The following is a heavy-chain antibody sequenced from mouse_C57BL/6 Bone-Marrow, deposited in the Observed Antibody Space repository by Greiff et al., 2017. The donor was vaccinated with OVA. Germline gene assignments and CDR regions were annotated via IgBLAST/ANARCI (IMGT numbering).Heavy chain of an antibody. Sequence: VQLQQSGPVLVKPGASVKMSCKASGYTFTDYYMNWVKQSHGKSLEWIGVINPYNGGTSYNQKFKGQATLTVDKSSSTAYMELNSLTSEDSAVYDVGGGGWDGYFDYWGQGTTLTVSS. CDR1: GYTFTDYY. D-gene: IGHD4-1*01. CDR3: GGGGWDGYFDY. J-gene: IGHJ2*01. V-gene: IGHV1-19*01. CDR2: INPYNGGT.